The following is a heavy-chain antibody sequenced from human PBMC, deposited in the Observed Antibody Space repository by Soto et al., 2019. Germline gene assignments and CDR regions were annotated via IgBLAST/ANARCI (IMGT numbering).Heavy chain of an antibody. V-gene: IGHV3-30*18. CDR1: GFTFSSYG. CDR2: ISYDGSNK. CDR3: AKGGDYDSSGYYRAPLDY. J-gene: IGHJ4*02. D-gene: IGHD3-22*01. Sequence: GGSLRLSCAASGFTFSSYGMHWVRQAPGKGLEWVAVISYDGSNKYYADSVKGRFTISRDNSKNTLYLQMNSLRAEDTAVYYCAKGGDYDSSGYYRAPLDYWGQGTLVTVSS.